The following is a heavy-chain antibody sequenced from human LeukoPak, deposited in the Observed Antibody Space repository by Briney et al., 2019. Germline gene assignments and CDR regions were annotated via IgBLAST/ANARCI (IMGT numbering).Heavy chain of an antibody. CDR1: GGSISSYY. D-gene: IGHD3-22*01. V-gene: IGHV4-59*08. Sequence: SETLSLTCTVSGGSISSYYWSWIRQPPGKGLEWIGYIYYSGSTNYNPSLKSRVTISVDTSKNQFSLKLSSVTAADTAVYYCARPYYYDSSGYFFDPWGQGTLVTVSS. CDR2: IYYSGST. J-gene: IGHJ5*02. CDR3: ARPYYYDSSGYFFDP.